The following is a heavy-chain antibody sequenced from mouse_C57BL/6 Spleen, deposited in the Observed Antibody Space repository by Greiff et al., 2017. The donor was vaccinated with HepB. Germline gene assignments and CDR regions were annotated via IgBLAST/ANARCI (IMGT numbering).Heavy chain of an antibody. CDR2: ISSGGDYI. Sequence: EVQGVESGEGLVKPGGSLKLSCAASGFTFSSYAMSWVRQTPEKRLEWVAYISSGGDYIYYADTVKGRFTISRDNARNTLYLQMSSLKSEDTAMYYCTRDGDSPGYFYAMDYWGQGTSVTVSS. J-gene: IGHJ4*01. D-gene: IGHD3-2*02. CDR3: TRDGDSPGYFYAMDY. CDR1: GFTFSSYA. V-gene: IGHV5-9-1*02.